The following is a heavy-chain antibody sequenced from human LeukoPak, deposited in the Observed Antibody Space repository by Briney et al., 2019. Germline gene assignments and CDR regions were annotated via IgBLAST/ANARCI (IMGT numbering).Heavy chain of an antibody. CDR3: ARDLNGGYDFWSGYYASDY. D-gene: IGHD3-3*01. J-gene: IGHJ4*02. CDR1: GYTFTSYG. CDR2: ISAYNGNT. Sequence: ASVKVSCKASGYTFTSYGISWVRQAPGQELEWMGWISAYNGNTNYAQKLQGRVTVTTDTSTSTAYMELRSLRSDDTAVYYCARDLNGGYDFWSGYYASDYWGQGTLVTVSS. V-gene: IGHV1-18*01.